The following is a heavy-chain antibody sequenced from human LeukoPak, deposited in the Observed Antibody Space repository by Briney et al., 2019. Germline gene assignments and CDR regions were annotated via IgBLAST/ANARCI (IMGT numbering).Heavy chain of an antibody. CDR1: GFTFSDYY. J-gene: IGHJ5*02. V-gene: IGHV3-11*01. CDR2: ISSSGSPI. Sequence: GGSLRLSCAASGFTFSDYYMTWIRQAPGKGLEWISYISSSGSPIYYADSVKGRFTISRDNAKNSLYLQMNSLRAEDTAVYYCARDLLSFASGHVVFDPWGQGTLVTVSS. CDR3: ARDLLSFASGHVVFDP. D-gene: IGHD2/OR15-2a*01.